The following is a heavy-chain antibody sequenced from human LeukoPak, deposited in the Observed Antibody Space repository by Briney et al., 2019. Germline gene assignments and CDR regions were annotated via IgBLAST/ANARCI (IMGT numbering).Heavy chain of an antibody. D-gene: IGHD6-13*01. J-gene: IGHJ5*02. CDR1: GGTFSSYA. V-gene: IGHV1-69*04. Sequence: ASVKVSCKASGGTFSSYAISWVRQAPGQGLEWMGRIIPIFGRANYAQKFQGRVTITADKSTSTAYMELSSLRSEDTAVYYCARDHPGIAAAGTWFDPWGQGTLVTVSP. CDR3: ARDHPGIAAAGTWFDP. CDR2: IIPIFGRA.